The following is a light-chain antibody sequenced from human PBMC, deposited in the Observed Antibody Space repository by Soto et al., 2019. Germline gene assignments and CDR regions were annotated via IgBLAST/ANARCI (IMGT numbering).Light chain of an antibody. V-gene: IGKV3-11*01. CDR1: QSIGYY. CDR3: QQYGSSEII. Sequence: EIVLTQSPATLSLSPGERATLSCRASQSIGYYLAWYQEKPGQAPRLLIYDASIRATGIPARFSGSWSGTDFTLTITRLEPEDFAVFYCQQYGSSEIIFGQGTRLEIK. CDR2: DAS. J-gene: IGKJ5*01.